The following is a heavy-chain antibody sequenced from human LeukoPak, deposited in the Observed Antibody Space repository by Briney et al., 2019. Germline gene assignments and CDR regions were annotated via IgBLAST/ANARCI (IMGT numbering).Heavy chain of an antibody. D-gene: IGHD2-2*01. CDR1: GYRFTSYD. Sequence: GASVKVSCKASGYRFTSYDMHWVRQAPGQGLEWMAIINPSGGSTSYAQRFQGRVAMTRDTSTTTVYMEVNSLTSEDTAVYFCARDGPTAAPFDYWGQGTLVTVSS. CDR2: INPSGGST. CDR3: ARDGPTAAPFDY. V-gene: IGHV1-46*01. J-gene: IGHJ4*02.